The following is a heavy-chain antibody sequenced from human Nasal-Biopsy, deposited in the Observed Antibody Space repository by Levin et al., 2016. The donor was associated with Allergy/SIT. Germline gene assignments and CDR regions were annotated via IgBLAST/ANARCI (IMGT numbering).Heavy chain of an antibody. CDR1: GFIFNTYG. V-gene: IGHV3-23*01. CDR3: AKGSIGSNYFDY. CDR2: ISSDDGRT. D-gene: IGHD3-22*01. J-gene: IGHJ4*02. Sequence: GESLKISCAASGFIFNTYGMTWVRQAPGKGLEWVSAISSDDGRTYYADSVKGRFTISRDHSKNTLYLQMNGLRADDTAVYYCAKGSIGSNYFDYWGQGTLVTVSS.